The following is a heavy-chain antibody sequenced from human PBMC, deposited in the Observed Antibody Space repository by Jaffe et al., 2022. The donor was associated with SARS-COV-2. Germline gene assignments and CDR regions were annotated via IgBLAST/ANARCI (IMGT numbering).Heavy chain of an antibody. Sequence: QVQLVQSGAEVKKPGSSVKVSCKASGGTFSSYAISWVRQAPGQGLEWMGGIIPIFGTANYAQKFQGRVTITADESTSTAYMELSSLRSEDTAVYYCARDLYDVVVPAASGWFDPWGQGTLVTVSS. CDR2: IIPIFGTA. CDR1: GGTFSSYA. J-gene: IGHJ5*02. CDR3: ARDLYDVVVPAASGWFDP. D-gene: IGHD2-2*01. V-gene: IGHV1-69*01.